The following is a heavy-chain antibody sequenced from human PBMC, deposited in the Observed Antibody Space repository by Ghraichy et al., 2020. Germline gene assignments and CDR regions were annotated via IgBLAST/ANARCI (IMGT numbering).Heavy chain of an antibody. V-gene: IGHV4-34*01. J-gene: IGHJ4*02. CDR2: INHSGST. CDR3: ARGSTVLLWFGVFDY. Sequence: SQTLSLTCAVYGGSFSGYYWSWIRQPPGKGLEWIGEINHSGSTNYNPSLKSRVTISVDTSKKQFSLKLSSVTAADTAVYYCARGSTVLLWFGVFDYWGQGTLVTVSS. D-gene: IGHD3-10*01. CDR1: GGSFSGYY.